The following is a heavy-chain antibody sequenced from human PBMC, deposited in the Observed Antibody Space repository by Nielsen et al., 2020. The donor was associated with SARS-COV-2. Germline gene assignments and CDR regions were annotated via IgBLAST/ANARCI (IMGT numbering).Heavy chain of an antibody. CDR3: ARAEGSGSYNGWFAP. CDR2: IYYSGST. CDR1: GGSISNSY. D-gene: IGHD3-10*01. V-gene: IGHV4-59*13. Sequence: SETLSLTCTVSGGSISNSYWSWIRQPPGKGLEWIGYIYYSGSTNYNPSLKSRVTISVDTSKNQFSLKLTSVSAADTAVYYCARAEGSGSYNGWFAPWGQGTLVTVSS. J-gene: IGHJ5*02.